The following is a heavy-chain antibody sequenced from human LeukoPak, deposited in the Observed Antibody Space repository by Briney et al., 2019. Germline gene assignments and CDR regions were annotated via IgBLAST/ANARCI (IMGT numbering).Heavy chain of an antibody. CDR3: TTILFY. J-gene: IGHJ4*02. CDR2: IRSKANTYAT. Sequence: GGSLRLSCAASGFTFSDSAMHWVRQASGKGLEWVGRIRSKANTYATAYAASVKGKFTISRDDSKNTAYVQMNSLKSEDTAVYYCTTILFYWGQGTLVTVSS. V-gene: IGHV3-73*01. CDR1: GFTFSDSA. D-gene: IGHD2/OR15-2a*01.